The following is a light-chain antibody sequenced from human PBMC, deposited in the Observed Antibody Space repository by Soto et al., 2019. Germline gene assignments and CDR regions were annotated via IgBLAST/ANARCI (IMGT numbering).Light chain of an antibody. Sequence: QSVVTQEPSLTVSPGGTVTLTCGSSTGAVTSGHYPYWFQQKPGQAPRTLIYETTNKHSWSPARFSGSLLGGKAALTLSGAQPEDEADYYCLLVYSDTVIFGGGTQLTVL. CDR3: LLVYSDTVI. CDR1: TGAVTSGHY. CDR2: ETT. J-gene: IGLJ2*01. V-gene: IGLV7-46*01.